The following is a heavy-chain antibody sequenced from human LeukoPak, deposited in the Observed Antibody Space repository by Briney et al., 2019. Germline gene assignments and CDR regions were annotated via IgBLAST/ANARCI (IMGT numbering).Heavy chain of an antibody. Sequence: GGSLRLSCAASGITLSNYGMSWVRQAPGKGLEGVAGISDSGGRTNYADSVKGRFTISRDNPKNTLYLQMNSLRAEDTAVYFCAKRGVVIRVILVGFHKEAYYFDSWGQGALVTVSS. V-gene: IGHV3-23*01. CDR3: AKRGVVIRVILVGFHKEAYYFDS. CDR2: ISDSGGRT. D-gene: IGHD3-22*01. J-gene: IGHJ4*02. CDR1: GITLSNYG.